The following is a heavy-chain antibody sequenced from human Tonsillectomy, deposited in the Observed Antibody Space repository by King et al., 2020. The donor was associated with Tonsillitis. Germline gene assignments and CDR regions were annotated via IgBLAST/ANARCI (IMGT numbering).Heavy chain of an antibody. CDR1: GLTLNSHA. CDR2: ISGSGGGT. J-gene: IGHJ6*02. D-gene: IGHD3-10*01. V-gene: IGHV3-23*04. CDR3: AKDLPNVYYYYAMDV. Sequence: VQLVESGGGLVQPGGSLRLSCAASGLTLNSHAMTWVRQAPGKGLEWVSSISGSGGGTYYADSVEGRFTISRDKSKNTLYLQMNSLRAEDMAVYYCAKDLPNVYYYYAMDVWGQGTTVTVSS.